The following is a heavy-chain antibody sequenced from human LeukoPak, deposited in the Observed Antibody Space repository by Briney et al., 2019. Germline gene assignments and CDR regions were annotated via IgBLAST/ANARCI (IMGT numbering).Heavy chain of an antibody. J-gene: IGHJ4*02. V-gene: IGHV4-59*11. D-gene: IGHD2-15*01. Sequence: PSETLSLTCTVSGGSISGRYWGWIRQPPGKGLEWIGYINYRGSTDYNPSLKSRVTISLDTSKNQCSLKLSSVTAADTAVYYCARDAGGGPFFDYWGQGTLVTVSS. CDR1: GGSISGRY. CDR3: ARDAGGGPFFDY. CDR2: INYRGST.